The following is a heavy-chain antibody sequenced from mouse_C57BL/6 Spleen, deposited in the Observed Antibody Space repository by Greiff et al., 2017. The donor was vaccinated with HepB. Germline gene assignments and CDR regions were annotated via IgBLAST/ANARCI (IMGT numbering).Heavy chain of an antibody. CDR1: GYTFTDYE. D-gene: IGHD4-1*01. Sequence: VQLQQSGAELVRPGASVTLSCKASGYTFTDYEMHWVKQTPVHGLEWIGAIDPETGGTAYNQKFKGKAILTADKSSSTAYMELRSLTSEDSAVYYCTRWENWDWFAYWGQGTLVTVSA. V-gene: IGHV1-15*01. CDR3: TRWENWDWFAY. J-gene: IGHJ3*01. CDR2: IDPETGGT.